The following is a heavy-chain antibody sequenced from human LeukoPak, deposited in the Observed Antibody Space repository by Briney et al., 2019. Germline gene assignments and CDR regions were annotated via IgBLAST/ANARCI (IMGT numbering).Heavy chain of an antibody. CDR2: IYYSGST. CDR3: ARESDYYDSSGYPPGFDP. V-gene: IGHV4-61*01. CDR1: GGPISSSSYY. J-gene: IGHJ5*02. D-gene: IGHD3-22*01. Sequence: ASETLSLTCTVSGGPISSSSYYWSWIRQPPGKGLEWIGYIYYSGSTNYNPSLKSRVTISVDTSKNQFSLKLSSVTAADTAVYYCARESDYYDSSGYPPGFDPWGQGTLVTVSS.